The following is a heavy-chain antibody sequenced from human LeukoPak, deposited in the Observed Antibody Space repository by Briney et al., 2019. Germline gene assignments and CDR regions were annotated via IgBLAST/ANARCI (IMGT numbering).Heavy chain of an antibody. CDR3: AKASMTGSPSYYFDY. V-gene: IGHV3-23*01. CDR1: GFTFSSYG. CDR2: ISGSGGST. J-gene: IGHJ4*02. D-gene: IGHD3-10*01. Sequence: GGSLRLSCTASGFTFSSYGMSWVRQAPGKGLEWVSAISGSGGSTYYADSVKGRFTISRDNSKNTLYLQMNSLRAEDTAVYYCAKASMTGSPSYYFDYWGQGTLVTVSS.